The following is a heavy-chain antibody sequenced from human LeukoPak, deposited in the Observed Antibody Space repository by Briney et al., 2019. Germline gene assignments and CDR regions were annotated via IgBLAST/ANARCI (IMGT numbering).Heavy chain of an antibody. CDR1: GFTFSSYW. V-gene: IGHV3-7*01. Sequence: GGSLRLSCAASGFTFSSYWMTWVRQAPGKGLEWVANIKQDGIEKHYVDSVKGRFTISRDNAENSLYLQMNSLRAEDTAVYYCARVERSAFDYWGQGTLVTVSS. CDR3: ARVERSAFDY. CDR2: IKQDGIEK. J-gene: IGHJ4*02.